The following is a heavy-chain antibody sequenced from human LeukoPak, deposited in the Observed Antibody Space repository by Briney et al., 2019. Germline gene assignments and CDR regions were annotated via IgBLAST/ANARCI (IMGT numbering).Heavy chain of an antibody. D-gene: IGHD2-2*01. J-gene: IGHJ3*02. Sequence: GGSLRLSCAASGFTVSGSYMSWVRQAPGKGLEWASVIYSGDNTYYADSVKGRFTISRDNSKNTVYLQMDSLRAEDTAVYYCAKGTAYCSSISCFIPYDSFDIWGQGTMVTVS. CDR3: AKGTAYCSSISCFIPYDSFDI. CDR1: GFTVSGSY. V-gene: IGHV3-53*05. CDR2: IYSGDNT.